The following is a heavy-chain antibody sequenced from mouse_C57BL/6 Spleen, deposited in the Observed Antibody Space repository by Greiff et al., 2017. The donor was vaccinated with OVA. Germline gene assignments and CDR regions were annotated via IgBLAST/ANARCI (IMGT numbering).Heavy chain of an antibody. CDR1: GYTFTSYW. D-gene: IGHD2-12*01. CDR2: IDPSDSYT. J-gene: IGHJ4*01. Sequence: QVQLQQPGAELVKPGASVKLSCKASGYTFTSYWMQWVKQRPGQGLEWIGEIDPSDSYTNYNQKFKGKATLTVDTSSSTAYMQRSSLTSEDSAVYYCARSQRRPHYYAMDYWGQGTSVTVSS. V-gene: IGHV1-50*01. CDR3: ARSQRRPHYYAMDY.